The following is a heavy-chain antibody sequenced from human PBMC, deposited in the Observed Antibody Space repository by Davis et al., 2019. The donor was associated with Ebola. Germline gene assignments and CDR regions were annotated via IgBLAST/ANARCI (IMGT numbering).Heavy chain of an antibody. D-gene: IGHD1-26*01. J-gene: IGHJ6*02. Sequence: PGGSLRLSCAASGFTFSSYGMHWVRQAPGKGLEWVAFIRYDGSNKYYADSVKGRFTISRDNSKNTLYLQMNSLRAEDTAVYYCANLGGMGATRPYGMDVWGQGTTVTVSS. CDR2: IRYDGSNK. CDR3: ANLGGMGATRPYGMDV. CDR1: GFTFSSYG. V-gene: IGHV3-30*02.